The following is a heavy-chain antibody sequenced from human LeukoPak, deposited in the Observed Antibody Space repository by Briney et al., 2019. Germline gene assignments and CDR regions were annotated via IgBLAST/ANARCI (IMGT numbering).Heavy chain of an antibody. D-gene: IGHD2-2*03. CDR3: ATGLLDIVVVPNFDY. Sequence: GASVKVSCKVSGYTFTDYYMHWVQQAPGKGLEWMGLVDPEDGETIYAEKFQGRVTITADTSTDTAYMELSSLRSEDTAVYYCATGLLDIVVVPNFDYWGQGTLVTVSS. J-gene: IGHJ4*02. CDR2: VDPEDGET. V-gene: IGHV1-69-2*01. CDR1: GYTFTDYY.